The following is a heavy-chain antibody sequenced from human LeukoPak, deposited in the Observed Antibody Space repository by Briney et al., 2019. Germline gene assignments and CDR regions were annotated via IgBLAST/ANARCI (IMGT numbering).Heavy chain of an antibody. CDR3: ARANLYYDSSGYFDY. Sequence: SETLSLTCAVYGGSFSGYYWSWIRKPPGKGLEWIGETNHSGSTNYNPSLKSRVTISVDTSKNQFSLKLSSVTAADTAVYYCARANLYYDSSGYFDYWGQGTLVTVSS. J-gene: IGHJ4*02. CDR1: GGSFSGYY. D-gene: IGHD3-22*01. V-gene: IGHV4-34*01. CDR2: TNHSGST.